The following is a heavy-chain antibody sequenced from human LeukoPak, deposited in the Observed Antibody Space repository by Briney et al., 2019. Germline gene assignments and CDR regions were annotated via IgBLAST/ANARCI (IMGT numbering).Heavy chain of an antibody. CDR1: GGSISSSSYY. J-gene: IGHJ4*02. D-gene: IGHD3-9*01. CDR3: ARARRSLRYFDWLLMAYFDY. V-gene: IGHV4-39*07. Sequence: SETLSLTCTVSGGSISSSSYYWGWIRQPPGKGLEWIGSIYYSGSTYYNPSLKSRVTISVDTSKNQFSLKLSSVTAADTAVYYCARARRSLRYFDWLLMAYFDYWGQGTLVTVSS. CDR2: IYYSGST.